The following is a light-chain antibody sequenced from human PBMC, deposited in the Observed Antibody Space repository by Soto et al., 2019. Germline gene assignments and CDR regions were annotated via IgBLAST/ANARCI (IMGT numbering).Light chain of an antibody. V-gene: IGLV2-11*01. CDR3: CSYAGSYTVV. CDR1: GSDVGGYNF. Sequence: QSALTQPRSVSGSPGQSVTISCTGTGSDVGGYNFVSWYQQCPGKAPKLMIYDVSKRPSGVPDRFSGSKSGNTASLTISGLQAEDDADYYCCSYAGSYTVVFGGGTKL. J-gene: IGLJ3*02. CDR2: DVS.